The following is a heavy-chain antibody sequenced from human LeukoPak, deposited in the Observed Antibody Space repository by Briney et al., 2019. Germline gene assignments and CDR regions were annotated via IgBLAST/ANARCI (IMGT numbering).Heavy chain of an antibody. V-gene: IGHV4-31*03. CDR1: GGSISSGGYY. Sequence: SETLSLTCTVSGGSISSGGYYWSWIRQHPGKGLEWIGYIYYSGSTYYNPSLKSRVTISVDTSKNQFPLKLSSVTAADTAVYYCARWLQGVLDYWGQGTLVTVSS. CDR3: ARWLQGVLDY. J-gene: IGHJ4*02. D-gene: IGHD5-24*01. CDR2: IYYSGST.